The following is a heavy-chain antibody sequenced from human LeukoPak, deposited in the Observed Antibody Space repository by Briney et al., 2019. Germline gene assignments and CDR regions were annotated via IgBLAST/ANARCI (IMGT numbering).Heavy chain of an antibody. V-gene: IGHV3-23*01. CDR2: ISFSGGST. J-gene: IGHJ5*02. Sequence: PGGSLRLSCAASGFTFSIYAMNWVRQAPGKELEWVSAISFSGGSTYYADSVKGRFTISRDNSENTLYLQMNSLRVEDTAVYYCAKSQPAAISWFDPWGQGTLVTVSS. CDR1: GFTFSIYA. D-gene: IGHD2-2*02. CDR3: AKSQPAAISWFDP.